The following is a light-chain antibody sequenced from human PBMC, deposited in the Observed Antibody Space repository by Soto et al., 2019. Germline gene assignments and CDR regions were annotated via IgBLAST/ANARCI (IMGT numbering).Light chain of an antibody. J-gene: IGKJ5*01. Sequence: EIVMTQSSATLSVSPGERATLSWRASQSVSSNLAWYQQKPGQAPRLLIYGASTRATGIPARFSGTESGTDFTLTIDGLGPEHFVVYYCQQYGYSPITFGQGTRLEIK. V-gene: IGKV3-15*01. CDR3: QQYGYSPIT. CDR2: GAS. CDR1: QSVSSN.